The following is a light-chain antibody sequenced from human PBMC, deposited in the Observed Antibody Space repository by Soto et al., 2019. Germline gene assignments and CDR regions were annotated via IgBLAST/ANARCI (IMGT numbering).Light chain of an antibody. J-gene: IGKJ5*01. Sequence: DIQMTHAPSSLSASVGDRVTITCLASQSISSYLNWYQQKPGKAPKLLIYAASSLQSGVPSRFSGSGSGTDFTLTISSLQPEDFANYYCQQSDSTPITCGQGTRMEIK. CDR3: QQSDSTPIT. CDR1: QSISSY. CDR2: AAS. V-gene: IGKV1-39*01.